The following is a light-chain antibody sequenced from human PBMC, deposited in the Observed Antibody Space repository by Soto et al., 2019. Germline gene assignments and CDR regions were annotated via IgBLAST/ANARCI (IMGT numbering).Light chain of an antibody. CDR3: QQRDNWPFT. CDR1: QSVNTY. J-gene: IGKJ3*01. Sequence: EVVLTQSPATLSLSPGERATLSCRASQSVNTYLAWFQQRPGQAPRLLIHDASNRATGIPARFSGSGSGTDFTLTISGLEPEDFAFYYCQQRDNWPFTFGPGTTVDIK. CDR2: DAS. V-gene: IGKV3-11*01.